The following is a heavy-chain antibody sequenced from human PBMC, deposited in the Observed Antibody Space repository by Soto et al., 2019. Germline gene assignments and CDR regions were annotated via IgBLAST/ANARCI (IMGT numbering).Heavy chain of an antibody. D-gene: IGHD6-19*01. Sequence: GGSLRLSCVASGFTFISSFMGWVRQAPGKGLEWVANINHDGGGTYYVDSVEGRFTISRDNAKASLYLQMNSLRGEDTAVYYCARYFRGSGRYFFDYWGQGTLVTVSS. CDR3: ARYFRGSGRYFFDY. CDR1: GFTFISSF. V-gene: IGHV3-7*03. CDR2: INHDGGGT. J-gene: IGHJ4*02.